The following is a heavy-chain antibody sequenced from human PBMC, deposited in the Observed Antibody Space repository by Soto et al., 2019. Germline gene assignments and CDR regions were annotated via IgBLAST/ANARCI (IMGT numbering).Heavy chain of an antibody. CDR1: GYTFINYY. CDR2: INPNGGST. V-gene: IGHV1-46*01. D-gene: IGHD6-19*01. Sequence: QVQLVQSGAEVKKPGAAVKVSCKASGYTFINYYMHWVRQAPGQGLEWMGIINPNGGSTTYAQKFQVRVNLTRDTSTNTVNMELSSLRSEDTAVYYCAREKWLVRRNDPFDIWGQGTMVTVSS. CDR3: AREKWLVRRNDPFDI. J-gene: IGHJ3*02.